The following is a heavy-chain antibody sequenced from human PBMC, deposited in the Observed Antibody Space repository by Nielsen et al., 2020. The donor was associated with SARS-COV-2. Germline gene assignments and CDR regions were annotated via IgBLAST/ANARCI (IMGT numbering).Heavy chain of an antibody. V-gene: IGHV1-69*04. CDR3: ARDREGAVAGTYYYYGMDV. CDR2: IIPILGIA. J-gene: IGHJ6*02. Sequence: SVKVSCKASGGTFSSYAISWVRQAPGQGLEWMGRIIPILGIANYAQKFQGRVTITADKSMSTAYMELSSLRSEDTAVYYCARDREGAVAGTYYYYGMDVWGQGTTVTVSS. D-gene: IGHD6-19*01. CDR1: GGTFSSYA.